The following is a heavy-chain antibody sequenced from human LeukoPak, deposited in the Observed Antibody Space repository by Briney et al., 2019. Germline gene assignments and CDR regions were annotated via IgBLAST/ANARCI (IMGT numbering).Heavy chain of an antibody. J-gene: IGHJ4*02. V-gene: IGHV4-59*01. CDR1: GGSISSYY. CDR3: ARVMGVSAMPPSYFDY. CDR2: IYYSGST. Sequence: SETLSLTCTVSGGSISSYYWSWIRQPPGKGLEWIGYIYYSGSTNYNPSLKSRVTISVDTSKNQFSLKLSSVTAADTAVYYCARVMGVSAMPPSYFDYGGKETLVTVPS. D-gene: IGHD2-2*01.